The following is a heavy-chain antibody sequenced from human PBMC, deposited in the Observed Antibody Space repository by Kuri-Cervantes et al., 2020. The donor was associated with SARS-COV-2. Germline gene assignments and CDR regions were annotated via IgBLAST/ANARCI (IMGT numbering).Heavy chain of an antibody. J-gene: IGHJ6*02. D-gene: IGHD2-2*01. CDR1: GFTFSGHW. Sequence: GGSLRLSCAASGFTFSGHWIHWVRQAPGKGLVWVSRINPDGSYTNNADSVKGRFTLSRDNSKNTLYLQMNSLRAEDTAVYYCARARLRFVVVPAAAGDVWGQGTTVTVSS. CDR3: ARARLRFVVVPAAAGDV. V-gene: IGHV3-74*01. CDR2: INPDGSYT.